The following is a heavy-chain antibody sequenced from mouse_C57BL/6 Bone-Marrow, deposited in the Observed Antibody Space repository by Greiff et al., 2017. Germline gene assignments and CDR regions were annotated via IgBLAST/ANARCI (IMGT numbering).Heavy chain of an antibody. CDR3: ARGGVTRGYFDV. D-gene: IGHD2-2*01. V-gene: IGHV1-42*01. CDR2: INPSAGGT. CDR1: GYSFTGYY. J-gene: IGHJ1*03. Sequence: EVQLQQSGPELVKPAASVKISCKASGYSFTGYYMNWVKQSPEKSLEWIGEINPSAGGTTYNQKFKAKATLTVDKSSNKAYMQLKSLTSKDSAVYYCARGGVTRGYFDVWGTGTTLTVSS.